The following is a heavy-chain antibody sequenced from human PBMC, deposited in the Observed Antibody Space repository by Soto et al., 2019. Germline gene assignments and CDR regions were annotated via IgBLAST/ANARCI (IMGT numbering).Heavy chain of an antibody. V-gene: IGHV3-74*01. CDR3: AREVSHGYVLRGMDI. J-gene: IGHJ6*02. CDR1: KFTITSYW. Sequence: EVQLVESGGGLVQPGGSVRLSCAASKFTITSYWMHWVRQAPGTGLVWVSRINSDGSSISYADAVKGRFTISRDNAKNTLYLQMNSLRVEDTAVYYCAREVSHGYVLRGMDIWGQGTTVTVFS. D-gene: IGHD5-18*01. CDR2: INSDGSSI.